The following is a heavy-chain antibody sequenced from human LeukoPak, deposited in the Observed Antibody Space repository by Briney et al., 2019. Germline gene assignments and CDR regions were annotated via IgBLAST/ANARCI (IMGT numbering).Heavy chain of an antibody. D-gene: IGHD5-18*01. CDR1: GFTFSRYW. CDR2: IKIDGSNT. CDR3: ARDTAYGMDV. V-gene: IGHV3-74*01. Sequence: GGSLRLSCAASGFTFSRYWMHGIRQAPGKGLVWVSRIKIDGSNTIYADSVKGRFTFSRDNAKNTLYLQLNSLRAEDTAVYYCARDTAYGMDVWGQGTTVTVSS. J-gene: IGHJ6*02.